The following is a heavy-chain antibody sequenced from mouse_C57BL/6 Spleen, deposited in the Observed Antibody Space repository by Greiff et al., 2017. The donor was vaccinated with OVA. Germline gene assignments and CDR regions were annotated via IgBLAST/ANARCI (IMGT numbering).Heavy chain of an antibody. CDR3: ARCDYDYPFCAY. CDR1: GYTFTSYW. CDR2: IHPNSGST. D-gene: IGHD2-4*01. V-gene: IGHV1-64*01. J-gene: IGHJ3*01. Sequence: VQLQQPGAELVKPGASVKLSCKASGYTFTSYWMHWVKQRPGQGLEWIGMIHPNSGSTNYNEKFKSKATLTVDKSSSTAYMQLSSLTSEDSAVYYCARCDYDYPFCAYWGQGTMVTVSA.